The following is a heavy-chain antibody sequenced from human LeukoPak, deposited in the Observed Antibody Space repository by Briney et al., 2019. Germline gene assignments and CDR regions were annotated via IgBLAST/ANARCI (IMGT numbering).Heavy chain of an antibody. CDR2: IYYSGST. V-gene: IGHV4-39*01. CDR3: ASIGSVVPADNYYYYGMDV. J-gene: IGHJ6*02. Sequence: PSETLSLTCTVSGGSISSSSYYWGWIRQPPGKGLEWIGSIYYSGSTYYNPSLKSRVTISVDTSKNQFSLKLSSVTAADTAVYYCASIGSVVPADNYYYYGMDVWGQGTTVTVSS. D-gene: IGHD2-2*01. CDR1: GGSISSSSYY.